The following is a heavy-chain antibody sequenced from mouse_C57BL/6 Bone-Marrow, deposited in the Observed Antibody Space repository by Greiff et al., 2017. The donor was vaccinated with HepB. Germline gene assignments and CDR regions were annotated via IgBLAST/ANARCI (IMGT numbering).Heavy chain of an antibody. CDR3: ARMRTYYGYDGLAY. V-gene: IGHV3-6*01. D-gene: IGHD2-9*01. J-gene: IGHJ3*01. CDR2: ISYDGSN. CDR1: GYSITSGYY. Sequence: EVKLMESGPGLVKPSQSLSLTCSVTGYSITSGYYWNWIRQFPGNKLEWMGYISYDGSNNYNPSLKNRISITRDTSKNQFFLKLNSVTTEDTATYYCARMRTYYGYDGLAYWGQGTLVTVSA.